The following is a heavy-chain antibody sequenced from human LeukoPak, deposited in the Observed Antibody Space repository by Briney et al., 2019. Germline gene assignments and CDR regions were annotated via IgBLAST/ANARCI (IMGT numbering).Heavy chain of an antibody. CDR2: ISGSGGST. CDR1: GFTVSSNY. J-gene: IGHJ4*02. V-gene: IGHV3-23*01. Sequence: GGSLRLSCAASGFTVSSNYMSWVRQAPGKGLEWVSVISGSGGSTYYADSVKGRFTISRDNSKNTLYLQMNSLRAEDTAVYYCAKDAQRGYYDSSGYYWLTYYFDYWGQGTLVTVSS. CDR3: AKDAQRGYYDSSGYYWLTYYFDY. D-gene: IGHD3-22*01.